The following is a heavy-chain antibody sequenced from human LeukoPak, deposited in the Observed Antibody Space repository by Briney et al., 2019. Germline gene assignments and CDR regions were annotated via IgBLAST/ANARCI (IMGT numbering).Heavy chain of an antibody. Sequence: SETLSLTCTVSGGSISSSSYYWGWIRQPPGKGLEWIGSIYYSGSTYYNPSLKSRVTISVDTSKNQFSLKLSSVTAADTAVYYCARQRGWPLDYWGQGTLVTVSS. V-gene: IGHV4-39*01. J-gene: IGHJ4*02. CDR2: IYYSGST. D-gene: IGHD6-19*01. CDR3: ARQRGWPLDY. CDR1: GGSISSSSYY.